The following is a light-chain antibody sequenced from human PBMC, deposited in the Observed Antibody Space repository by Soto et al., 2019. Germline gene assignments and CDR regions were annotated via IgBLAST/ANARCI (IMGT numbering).Light chain of an antibody. CDR3: ASITRSSTSV. CDR1: SSDVGGYEY. CDR2: DVT. Sequence: QSVLGQPASVSGSPGQSITISCTGTSSDVGGYEYVSWYQHQPDKAPKLIIYDVTNRPSGVSTRFSGSKSGNTASPTISGIQTEDEADYYCASITRSSTSVFGTGTKVTVL. J-gene: IGLJ1*01. V-gene: IGLV2-14*01.